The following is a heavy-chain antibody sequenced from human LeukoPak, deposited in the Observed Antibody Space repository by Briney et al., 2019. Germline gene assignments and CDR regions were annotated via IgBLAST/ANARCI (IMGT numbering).Heavy chain of an antibody. CDR3: ARDHPLVSSSWYWCFDY. V-gene: IGHV3-20*04. CDR2: INWNGGST. CDR1: GFTFDDYG. Sequence: GGSLRLSCAASGFTFDDYGMSWVRQAPGKGLEWVSGINWNGGSTGYADSVKGRFTISRDNAKNSLYLQMNSLRAEDTVLYYCARDHPLVSSSWYWCFDYWGQGTLVTVSS. J-gene: IGHJ4*02. D-gene: IGHD6-13*01.